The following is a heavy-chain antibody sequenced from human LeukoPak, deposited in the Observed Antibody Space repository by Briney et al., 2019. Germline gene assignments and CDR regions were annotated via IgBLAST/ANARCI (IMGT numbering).Heavy chain of an antibody. CDR2: IYYSGST. J-gene: IGHJ4*02. V-gene: IGHV4-39*01. Sequence: PSETLSLTCTVSGGSISSSSYYWGWIRQPPGKGLEWIGSIYYSGSTYYNPSLKSRVTISVDTSKNQFSLKLSSVTAADTAVYYCARQAGYYDFWSGSTLTQFDHWGQGTLVTVSS. CDR3: ARQAGYYDFWSGSTLTQFDH. D-gene: IGHD3-3*01. CDR1: GGSISSSSYY.